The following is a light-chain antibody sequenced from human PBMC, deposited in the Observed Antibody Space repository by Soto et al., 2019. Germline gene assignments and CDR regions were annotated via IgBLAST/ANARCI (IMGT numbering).Light chain of an antibody. CDR3: PDPSDSPT. CDR1: QSINNNF. V-gene: IGKV3D-20*01. CDR2: DAS. Sequence: IVLTQSPATLSLSPGERATLSCGASQSINNNFVAWYQKKPGLAPRLLIFDASFRAPGIPDRFSGSGSGNAITLTITRLEPEDSAVYFCPDPSDSPTFGGGTEVEIK. J-gene: IGKJ4*01.